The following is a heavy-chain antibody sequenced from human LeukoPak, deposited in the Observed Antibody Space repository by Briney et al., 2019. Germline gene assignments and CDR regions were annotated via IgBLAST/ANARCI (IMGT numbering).Heavy chain of an antibody. V-gene: IGHV4-34*01. CDR3: AARGGWFDP. D-gene: IGHD3-10*01. J-gene: IGHJ5*02. Sequence: PSETLSLTCAVYGGSFSGYYWSWIRQPPGKGPEWIGEINHSGSTNYNPSLKSRVTISVDTSKNQFSLKLSSVTAADTAVYYCAARGGWFDPWGQGTLVTVSS. CDR1: GGSFSGYY. CDR2: INHSGST.